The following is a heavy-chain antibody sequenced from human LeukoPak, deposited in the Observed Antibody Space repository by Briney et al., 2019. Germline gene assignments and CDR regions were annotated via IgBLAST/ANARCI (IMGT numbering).Heavy chain of an antibody. D-gene: IGHD2-2*01. Sequence: GGSLRLSCAASGFTFSGYGMHWVRQAAGKGLEWVAFIRYDGSNKYYADSVKGRFTISRDNSKNTLYLQMNSLRAEDTAVYYCAKGYCSSTNCKESFFDYWGQGTLVTVSS. CDR2: IRYDGSNK. J-gene: IGHJ4*02. CDR1: GFTFSGYG. V-gene: IGHV3-30*02. CDR3: AKGYCSSTNCKESFFDY.